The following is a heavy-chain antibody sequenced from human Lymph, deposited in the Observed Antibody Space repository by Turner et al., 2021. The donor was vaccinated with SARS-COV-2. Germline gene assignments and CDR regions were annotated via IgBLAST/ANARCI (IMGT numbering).Heavy chain of an antibody. CDR1: GFTFSSYA. V-gene: IGHV3-23*01. Sequence: EVQLLESGGGLVQPGGSLRLSCAVSGFTFSSYAMSWVRQAPGEGLEWVSTISGSGGSTYYADSVKGRFTISRDNSKNTLYLQMNSLRAEDTAVYYCAKNEMAMIVVVITLFDYWGQGTLVTVSS. D-gene: IGHD3-22*01. CDR2: ISGSGGST. CDR3: AKNEMAMIVVVITLFDY. J-gene: IGHJ4*02.